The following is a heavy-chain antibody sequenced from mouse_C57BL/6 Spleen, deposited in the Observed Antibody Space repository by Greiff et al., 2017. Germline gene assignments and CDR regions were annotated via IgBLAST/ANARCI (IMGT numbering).Heavy chain of an antibody. D-gene: IGHD2-12*01. V-gene: IGHV1-82*01. CDR3: VPEEGDDGN. CDR2: IYPGDGDT. Sequence: VPLQPSGPALVPPGASVKISCKASGYAFSRSWLNWVKQRPGKGLEWIGRIYPGDGDTNYNGKFKGKATLTADKSSSTAYMQLSSLTSEDSAVYCCVPEEGDDGNGGKGTTLTVSS. CDR1: GYAFSRSW. J-gene: IGHJ2*01.